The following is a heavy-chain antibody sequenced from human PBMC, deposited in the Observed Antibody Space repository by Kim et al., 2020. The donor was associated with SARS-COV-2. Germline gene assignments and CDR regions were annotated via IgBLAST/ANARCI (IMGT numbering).Heavy chain of an antibody. CDR1: GYTFTSYG. V-gene: IGHV1-18*01. Sequence: ASVKVSCKASGYTFTSYGISWVRQAPGQGLEWMGWISAYNGNTNYAQKLQGRVTMTTDTSTSTAYMELRSLRSDDTAVYYCARVLAAPWSYYYYGMDVWGQGTTVTVSS. D-gene: IGHD6-13*01. CDR3: ARVLAAPWSYYYYGMDV. J-gene: IGHJ6*02. CDR2: ISAYNGNT.